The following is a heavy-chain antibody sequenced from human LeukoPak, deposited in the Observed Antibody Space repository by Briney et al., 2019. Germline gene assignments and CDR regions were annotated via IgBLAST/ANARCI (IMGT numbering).Heavy chain of an antibody. CDR2: INPNSGGT. D-gene: IGHD1-7*01. CDR1: GYTFTGYY. J-gene: IGHJ3*02. CDR3: ARAGTKGFDI. V-gene: IGHV1-2*06. Sequence: ASVKVSCKASGYTFTGYYMHWVRQAPGQGLEWMGRINPNSGGTNYAQKFQGRVTITADESTSTAYMELSSLRSEDTAVYYCARAGTKGFDIWGQGTMVTVSS.